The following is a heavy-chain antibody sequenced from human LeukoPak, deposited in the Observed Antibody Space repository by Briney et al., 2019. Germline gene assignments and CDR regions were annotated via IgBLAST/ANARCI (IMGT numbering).Heavy chain of an antibody. CDR3: TRGRRATHDY. CDR1: GFTFGDYS. Sequence: GGSLGLSCTASGFTFGDYSMNWVRQAPGKGLEWVGFIRSKAYGGTTEYAASVKGRFTISRDDSKSIAYLQMNSLKTEDTAVYYCTRGRRATHDYWGQGTLVTVSS. J-gene: IGHJ4*02. CDR2: IRSKAYGGTT. D-gene: IGHD1-26*01. V-gene: IGHV3-49*04.